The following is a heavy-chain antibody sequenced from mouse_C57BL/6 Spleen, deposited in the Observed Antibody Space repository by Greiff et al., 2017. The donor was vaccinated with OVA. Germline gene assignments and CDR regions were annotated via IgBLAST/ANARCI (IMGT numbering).Heavy chain of an antibody. D-gene: IGHD1-2*01. V-gene: IGHV1-55*01. J-gene: IGHJ4*01. Sequence: QVQLQQSGAELVKPGASVKMSCKASGYTFTSYWITWVKQRPGQGLEWIGDIYPGSGSTNYNEKFKRKATLTVDTSSSTAYMQLSSLTSEDSAVYYCAREGEGYITTAPYAMDYWGQGTSVTVSS. CDR1: GYTFTSYW. CDR2: IYPGSGST. CDR3: AREGEGYITTAPYAMDY.